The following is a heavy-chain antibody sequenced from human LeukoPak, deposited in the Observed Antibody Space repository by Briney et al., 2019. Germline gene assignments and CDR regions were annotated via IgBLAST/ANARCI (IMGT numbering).Heavy chain of an antibody. CDR3: ARGGAGDYYYFDN. V-gene: IGHV3-53*01. D-gene: IGHD4-17*01. CDR2: LYSSGDT. CDR1: GFTASSNY. J-gene: IGHJ4*02. Sequence: GRSLRLSCAVSGFTASSNYMSRVRQTPGKGLEWVSVLYSSGDTYYADSVKGRFTISRDNSKNMLYLRMSSLRAEDTAVYYCARGGAGDYYYFDNWGQGTRVTVSS.